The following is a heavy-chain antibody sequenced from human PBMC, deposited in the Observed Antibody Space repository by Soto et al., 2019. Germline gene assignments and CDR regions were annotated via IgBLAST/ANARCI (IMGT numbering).Heavy chain of an antibody. CDR2: IIPIFGTA. Sequence: ASVKVSCKASGGTFSSYAISWVRQAPGQGLEWMGGIIPIFGTANYAQKFQGRVTITADESTSTAYMELSSLRSEDTAVYYCARDRSSYYYDSSRYDAFDIWG. V-gene: IGHV1-69*13. CDR3: ARDRSSYYYDSSRYDAFDI. D-gene: IGHD3-22*01. CDR1: GGTFSSYA. J-gene: IGHJ3*02.